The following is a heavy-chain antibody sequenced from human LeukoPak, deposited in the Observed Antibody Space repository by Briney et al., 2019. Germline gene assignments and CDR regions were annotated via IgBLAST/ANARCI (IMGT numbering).Heavy chain of an antibody. V-gene: IGHV3-7*01. D-gene: IGHD2-15*01. CDR3: AREFEGGCRGGSCYSRDY. CDR1: GLTFSSYW. CDR2: IKKDGSEK. J-gene: IGHJ4*02. Sequence: GGSLRLSCAASGLTFSSYWMSWVRQAPGKGLEWVANIKKDGSEKYYVDSVKGRFTVSRDNSKNSLYLQMNSLRAEDTALYYCAREFEGGCRGGSCYSRDYWGQGTLDTVSS.